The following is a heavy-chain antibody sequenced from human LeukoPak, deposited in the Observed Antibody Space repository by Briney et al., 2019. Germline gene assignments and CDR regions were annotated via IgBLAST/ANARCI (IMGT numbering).Heavy chain of an antibody. Sequence: GGSLRLSCAAPGFTFSSYSMNWVRQAPGKGLEWVSSISSSSSYIHYADSVKGRFTISRDNAKNSLYLQMNSLRAEDTAVYYCAREASSSGWYGTHWYFDFWGRGTLVTVSS. CDR3: AREASSSGWYGTHWYFDF. D-gene: IGHD6-19*01. V-gene: IGHV3-21*01. J-gene: IGHJ2*01. CDR2: ISSSSSYI. CDR1: GFTFSSYS.